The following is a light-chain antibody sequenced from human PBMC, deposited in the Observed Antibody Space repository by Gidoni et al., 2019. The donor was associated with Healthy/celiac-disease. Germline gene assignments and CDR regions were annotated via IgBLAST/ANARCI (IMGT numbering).Light chain of an antibody. CDR2: AAS. CDR3: QQYNSVIT. Sequence: DIQMTQSPSTLSASVGDRVTITCRASQSISSWLAWYQQKPGKAPQLLNYAASSLESGVPSRFSGRGSGKDFTLTISSLQHDDFANYYCQQYNSVITFGQGTRLEIK. J-gene: IGKJ5*01. CDR1: QSISSW. V-gene: IGKV1-5*01.